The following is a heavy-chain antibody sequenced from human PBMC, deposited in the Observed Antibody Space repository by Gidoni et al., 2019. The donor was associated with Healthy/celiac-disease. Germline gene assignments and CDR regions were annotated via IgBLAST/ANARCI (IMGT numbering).Heavy chain of an antibody. J-gene: IGHJ3*02. V-gene: IGHV3-53*02. CDR1: GFTVSSNY. CDR2: IYSGGST. D-gene: IGHD1-26*01. CDR3: ARVWAELGDAFDI. Sequence: EVQLVETGGGLIQPGGSLRLSCAASGFTVSSNYMSWVSQAPGKGLEWVSVIYSGGSTYYADSVKGRFTISRDNSKNTLYLQMNSLRAEDTAVYYCARVWAELGDAFDIWGQGTMVTVSS.